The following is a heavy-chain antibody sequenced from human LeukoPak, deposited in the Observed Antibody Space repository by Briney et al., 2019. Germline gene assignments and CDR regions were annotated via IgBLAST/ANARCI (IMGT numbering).Heavy chain of an antibody. V-gene: IGHV3-33*01. CDR3: ARANTYDSNYYYGMDV. Sequence: GGSLRLSCAASGFTFSSYGMHWVRQAPGKGLEWVAVIWYDGSNKYYANSVKGRFTISRDNSKNTLYLQMNSLRAEDTAVYYCARANTYDSNYYYGMDVWGQGTTVTVSS. D-gene: IGHD5-12*01. CDR2: IWYDGSNK. CDR1: GFTFSSYG. J-gene: IGHJ6*02.